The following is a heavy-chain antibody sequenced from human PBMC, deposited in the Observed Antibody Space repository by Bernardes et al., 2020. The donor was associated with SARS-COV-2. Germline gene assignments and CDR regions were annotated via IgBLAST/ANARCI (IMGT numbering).Heavy chain of an antibody. Sequence: SETLSLTCTVSGGSISSYYWSWIRQPPGKGLEWIGYISNTGSTDYNPSLKSRVTISVDTSKYQLSLKLTSVTAADTALYYCARDKGVEAGGIDPWGQGTLVTVSS. CDR2: ISNTGST. V-gene: IGHV4-59*01. J-gene: IGHJ5*02. CDR3: ARDKGVEAGGIDP. D-gene: IGHD1-26*01. CDR1: GGSISSYY.